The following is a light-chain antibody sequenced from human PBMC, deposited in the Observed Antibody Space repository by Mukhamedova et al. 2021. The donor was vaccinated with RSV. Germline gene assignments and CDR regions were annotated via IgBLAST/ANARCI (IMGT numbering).Light chain of an antibody. Sequence: WYQRRVHGKAPKRLIYAASSLQSGVPSRFSGSGSGTEFTLTISSLQPEDFATYYCLQHNTLFTFGPGTKVEIK. V-gene: IGKV1-17*01. J-gene: IGKJ3*01. CDR2: AAS. CDR3: LQHNTLFT.